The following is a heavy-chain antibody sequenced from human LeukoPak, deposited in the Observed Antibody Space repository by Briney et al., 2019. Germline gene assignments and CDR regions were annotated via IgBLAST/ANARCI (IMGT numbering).Heavy chain of an antibody. D-gene: IGHD5-18*01. CDR1: GGSVSSARYY. J-gene: IGHJ4*02. CDR2: IYHTGST. CDR3: ARSRVGGYAYGFDY. Sequence: SETLALTCSVSGGSVSSARYYWNWIRQLPGRGLEWIGYIYHTGSTYYRASLRSRLSISIDASKNQFSLRLSSVTAADTAVYYCARSRVGGYAYGFDYCGQGNLVTVSS. V-gene: IGHV4-31*03.